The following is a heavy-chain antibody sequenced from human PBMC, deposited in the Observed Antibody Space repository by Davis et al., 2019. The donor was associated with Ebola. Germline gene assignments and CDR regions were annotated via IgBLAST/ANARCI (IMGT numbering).Heavy chain of an antibody. J-gene: IGHJ4*02. Sequence: GESLKISCAASGFTFSSYAMHWVRQAPGKGLEWVAVISYDGSNKYYADSVKGRFTISRDNAKNSLYLQMNSLRAEDKAVYYCARCLGSGYDYVWGSQWFDYWGQGTLVTVSS. CDR2: ISYDGSNK. CDR3: ARCLGSGYDYVWGSQWFDY. V-gene: IGHV3-30-3*01. D-gene: IGHD3-16*01. CDR1: GFTFSSYA.